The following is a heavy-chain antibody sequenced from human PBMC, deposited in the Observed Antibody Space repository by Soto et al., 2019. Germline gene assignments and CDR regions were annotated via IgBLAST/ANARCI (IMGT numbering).Heavy chain of an antibody. CDR1: GFTFSSYA. J-gene: IGHJ4*02. D-gene: IGHD6-19*01. CDR2: ISYDGSIE. V-gene: IGHV3-30-3*01. CDR3: ARLDKFSSGWS. Sequence: QVQLVESGGGVVQPGRSLRLSCAASGFTFSSYAMQWVRQAPGKGLEWVATISYDGSIEYYADSVKGRFTVSRDNSENTLHLQMESLRPEDTALFYCARLDKFSSGWSWGQGTLVTVSS.